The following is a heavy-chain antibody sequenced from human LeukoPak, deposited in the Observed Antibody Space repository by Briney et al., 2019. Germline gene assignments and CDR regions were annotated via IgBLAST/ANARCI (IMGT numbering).Heavy chain of an antibody. V-gene: IGHV4-39*01. J-gene: IGHJ4*02. CDR2: IYYSGST. CDR1: GGSISSSSYY. D-gene: IGHD4-17*01. CDR3: AGYGDSFDY. Sequence: SETLSLTCTVSGGSISSSSYYWGWIRQPPGKGLEWIGSIYYSGSTYYNPSLKSRVTISVDTSKNQFSLKPSSVTAADTAVYYCAGYGDSFDYWGQGTLVTVSS.